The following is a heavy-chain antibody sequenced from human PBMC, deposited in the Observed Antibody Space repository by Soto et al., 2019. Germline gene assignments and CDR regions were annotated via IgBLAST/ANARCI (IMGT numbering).Heavy chain of an antibody. J-gene: IGHJ6*02. CDR3: ARDITLNWNDGKYGMEV. CDR2: INPRSRVT. Sequence: QVQLVQSGTEVKGPGASVKVSCEAIGYTFTSFYLHWVRQVPGQGLEWMGWINPRSRVTIYAQKFQGRVTMTRDTSISTAYMELSSLASDDTAVYYCARDITLNWNDGKYGMEVWGQGTTVIVSS. CDR1: GYTFTSFY. D-gene: IGHD1-1*01. V-gene: IGHV1-2*02.